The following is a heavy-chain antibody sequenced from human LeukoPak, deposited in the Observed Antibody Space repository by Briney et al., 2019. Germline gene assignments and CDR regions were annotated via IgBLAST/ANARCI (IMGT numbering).Heavy chain of an antibody. D-gene: IGHD1-26*01. J-gene: IGHJ4*02. CDR3: TTDPRAGARNIDY. V-gene: IGHV3-15*01. Sequence: GGSLRLSCAASGFTFSNAWMSWVRQAPGKGLEWVGRIKSKTDGGTTDYAAPVKGRFTISRDDSKNTLYLQMNSLKTEDTAAYYCTTDPRAGARNIDYWGQGTLVTVSS. CDR1: GFTFSNAW. CDR2: IKSKTDGGTT.